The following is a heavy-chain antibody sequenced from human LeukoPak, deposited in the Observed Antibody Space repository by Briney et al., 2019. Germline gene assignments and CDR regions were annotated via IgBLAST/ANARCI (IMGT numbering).Heavy chain of an antibody. V-gene: IGHV3-23*01. J-gene: IGHJ4*02. D-gene: IGHD1-26*01. Sequence: GGSVRLSRAASGFTFSSYAMSWVREALGKGLEWVSSMSGSGGSTYYADSVKGRFTISRDNSKNTLYLQMNSLRAEDETVYYCCEDTSGGYLPRDYDYWGQGTLVTVSS. CDR3: CEDTSGGYLPRDYDY. CDR1: GFTFSSYA. CDR2: MSGSGGST.